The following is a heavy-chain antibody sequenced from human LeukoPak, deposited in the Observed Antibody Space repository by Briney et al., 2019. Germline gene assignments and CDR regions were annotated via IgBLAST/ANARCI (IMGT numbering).Heavy chain of an antibody. CDR2: IIPIFGTA. CDR3: ARAKVGITIFGVPVSGWFDP. Sequence: ASVKVSFKASGGTFSSYAISWVRQAPGQGREWMGGIIPIFGTANYAQKFQGRVTITTDESTSTAYMELSSLRSDDTAVYYCARAKVGITIFGVPVSGWFDPWGQGTLVTVSS. J-gene: IGHJ5*02. V-gene: IGHV1-69*05. CDR1: GGTFSSYA. D-gene: IGHD3-3*01.